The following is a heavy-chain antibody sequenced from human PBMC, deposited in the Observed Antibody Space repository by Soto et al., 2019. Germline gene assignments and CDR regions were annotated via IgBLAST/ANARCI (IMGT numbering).Heavy chain of an antibody. CDR2: INVDGTET. V-gene: IGHV3-74*01. CDR1: RFTFGSYW. CDR3: ARDKEVLLTNYGMAV. J-gene: IGHJ6*02. Sequence: GGSLRLSCTAPRFTFGSYWMLWVRQAPGKGLVWVSDINVDGTETWFADSVKGRFTISRDNDKKTLYLHMTGLRVVDTGVYYCARDKEVLLTNYGMAVWGQGTTVTVSS.